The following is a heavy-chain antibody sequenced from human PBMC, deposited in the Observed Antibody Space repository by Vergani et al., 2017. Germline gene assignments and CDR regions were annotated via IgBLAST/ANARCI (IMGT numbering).Heavy chain of an antibody. CDR3: ARGDYGILTGYRY. J-gene: IGHJ4*02. CDR2: INPSGGHT. D-gene: IGHD3-9*01. Sequence: QVQVVQSGAEVKKSGASVTVSCKTSGYTFSNYYMHWVRQAPGQGLEWMGIINPSGGHTNYAQKFQGRLTMTRDTSTSTVYMELSSLRSEDTAIYYCARGDYGILTGYRYWGQGTLVTVSA. V-gene: IGHV1-46*03. CDR1: GYTFSNYY.